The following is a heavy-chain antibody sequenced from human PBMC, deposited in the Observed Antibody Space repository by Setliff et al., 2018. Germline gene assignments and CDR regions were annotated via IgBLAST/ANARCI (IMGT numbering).Heavy chain of an antibody. Sequence: PGASLTLSCKGSGYRFTTYWIGWVRQMPGKGLEWVGIVFSGDSDTRYSPSFQGQVTMSADKSINTAYLQWSSLKASDTAMYYCARLGAPASHDAFDIWGQGTMVTVSS. CDR1: GYRFTTYW. CDR3: ARLGAPASHDAFDI. J-gene: IGHJ3*02. D-gene: IGHD6-25*01. CDR2: VFSGDSDT. V-gene: IGHV5-51*01.